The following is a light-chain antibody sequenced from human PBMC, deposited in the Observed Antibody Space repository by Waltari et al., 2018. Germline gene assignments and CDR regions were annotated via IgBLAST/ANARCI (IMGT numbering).Light chain of an antibody. CDR1: SSDVGGNHY. V-gene: IGLV2-14*03. Sequence: QSALTQPASVSGSPGQSITISCTGTSSDVGGNHYVSWYQQHPDKAPKLLIYDVTNRPSGVSNRFSGSKSGNTASLIISGLQAEDEADYYCSSYSSSGTLYVFVSGTKVTVL. CDR3: SSYSSSGTLYV. CDR2: DVT. J-gene: IGLJ1*01.